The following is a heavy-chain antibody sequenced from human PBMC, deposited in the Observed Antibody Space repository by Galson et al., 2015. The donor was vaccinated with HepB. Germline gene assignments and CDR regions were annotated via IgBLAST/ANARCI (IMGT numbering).Heavy chain of an antibody. CDR2: ISTGSSTI. CDR3: ARTNRPYYFDY. Sequence: SLRLSCAASGFSFSDFGMNWVRQAPGKGLMWISYISTGSSTIYYADSVKGRFTNSRDNARKSLYLQMSSLRAEDTAVYYCARTNRPYYFDYWCQGTLVTASS. V-gene: IGHV3-48*01. CDR1: GFSFSDFG. D-gene: IGHD1/OR15-1a*01. J-gene: IGHJ4*02.